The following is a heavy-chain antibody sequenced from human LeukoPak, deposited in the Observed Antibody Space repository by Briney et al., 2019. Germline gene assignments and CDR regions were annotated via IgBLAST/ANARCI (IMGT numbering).Heavy chain of an antibody. J-gene: IGHJ4*02. V-gene: IGHV3-74*01. CDR2: INGDGSST. D-gene: IGHD5-12*01. Sequence: SGGSLRLSRAASGITFSNYWMHWVRQSPGKGLVCVSRINGDGSSTSYADSVKGRFTVSRDSTKNTLYLQMNSLRAEDTAVYYCASGYRDYGVGYWGQGTLVTVSS. CDR3: ASGYRDYGVGY. CDR1: GITFSNYW.